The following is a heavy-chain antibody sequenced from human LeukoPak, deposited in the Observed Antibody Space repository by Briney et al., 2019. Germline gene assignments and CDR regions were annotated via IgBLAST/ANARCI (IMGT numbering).Heavy chain of an antibody. CDR2: IYYNGST. D-gene: IGHD3-10*01. CDR1: GGSISSSIYY. J-gene: IGHJ6*02. V-gene: IGHV4-39*02. CDR3: AREGSGSLFYYGMDV. Sequence: PSETLSLTCTVSGGSISSSIYYWGWLRQPPGKGLEWIGSIYYNGSTYYNPSLKSRVTISVDTSKKRFSLRLSSVTAADSALYYCAREGSGSLFYYGMDVWGQGTTVTVSS.